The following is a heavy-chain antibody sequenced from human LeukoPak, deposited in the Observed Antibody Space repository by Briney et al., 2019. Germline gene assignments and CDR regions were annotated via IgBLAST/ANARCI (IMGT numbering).Heavy chain of an antibody. Sequence: ASVKVSCKASGYTFTGYYMHWVRQAPGQGLEWMGRINPNSGGTNYAQKFQGRVTMTRDTSISTAYMELSRLRSDDTAVYYCARSRTAVTKGGFFPNYYFDYWGQGTLVTVSS. CDR3: ARSRTAVTKGGFFPNYYFDY. CDR2: INPNSGGT. CDR1: GYTFTGYY. V-gene: IGHV1-2*06. D-gene: IGHD6-19*01. J-gene: IGHJ4*02.